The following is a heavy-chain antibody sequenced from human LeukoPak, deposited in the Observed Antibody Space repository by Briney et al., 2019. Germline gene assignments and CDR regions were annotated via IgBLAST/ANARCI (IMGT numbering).Heavy chain of an antibody. CDR3: AREDYYNSGGYYLDY. V-gene: IGHV4-59*08. D-gene: IGHD3-22*01. CDR2: IYYSGST. J-gene: IGHJ4*02. Sequence: TSSETLSLTCTVSGGSISSYYWSWIRQPPGKGLEWIGYIYYSGSTNYNPSLKSRVAISVDTSKNQFSLKLSSVTAADTAVYFCAREDYYNSGGYYLDYWGQGTLVTVSS. CDR1: GGSISSYY.